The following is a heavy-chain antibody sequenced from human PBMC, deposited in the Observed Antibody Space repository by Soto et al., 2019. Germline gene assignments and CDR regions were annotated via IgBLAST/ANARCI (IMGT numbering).Heavy chain of an antibody. V-gene: IGHV4-59*01. D-gene: IGHD3-16*01. CDR3: GRMFGFRYGLTPLPDYCGMGG. J-gene: IGHJ6*02. CDR2: IYYSGST. Sequence: SETLSLTCTVSGGSISSYYWSWIRQPPGKGLEWIGYIYYSGSTNYNPSLKSRVTISVDTSKNQFSLTLSSVTAADTAEYYCGRMFGFRYGLTPLPDYCGMGGWGQGTTVTVSS. CDR1: GGSISSYY.